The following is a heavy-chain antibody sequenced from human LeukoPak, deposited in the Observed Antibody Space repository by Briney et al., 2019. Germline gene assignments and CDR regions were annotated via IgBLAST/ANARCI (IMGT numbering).Heavy chain of an antibody. D-gene: IGHD2-2*02. CDR3: ARDAYCSSTSCYTGWFDP. Sequence: ASVKVSCKASGYTFTGYYMHWVRQAPGQGLEWMGRINPNSGGTNYAQKFQGRVTMTRDTSISTAYMELSRLRSDDTAVYYCARDAYCSSTSCYTGWFDPWGQGTLVTVSS. V-gene: IGHV1-2*06. J-gene: IGHJ5*02. CDR1: GYTFTGYY. CDR2: INPNSGGT.